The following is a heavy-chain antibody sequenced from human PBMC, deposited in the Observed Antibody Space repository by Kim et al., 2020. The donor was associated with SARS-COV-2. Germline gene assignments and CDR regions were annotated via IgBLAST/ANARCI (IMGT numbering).Heavy chain of an antibody. CDR3: ARLSMVRGVPSLYYYY. V-gene: IGHV4-39*01. Sequence: SETLSLTCTVSGGSISSSSYYWGWIRQPPGKGLEWIGCIHYSGSTYYNPSLKSRVTISVDTSKNQFSLKLSSVTAADTAVYYCARLSMVRGVPSLYYYY. CDR1: GGSISSSSYY. J-gene: IGHJ6*01. D-gene: IGHD3-10*01. CDR2: IHYSGST.